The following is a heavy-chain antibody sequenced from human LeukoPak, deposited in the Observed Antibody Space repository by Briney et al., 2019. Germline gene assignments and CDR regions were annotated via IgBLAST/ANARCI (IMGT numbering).Heavy chain of an antibody. CDR1: GFTFSSYA. D-gene: IGHD1-20*01. J-gene: IGHJ4*02. Sequence: GGSLRLSCAASGFTFSSYAMHWVRQAPGKGLEWVAVISYDGSNKYYADSVKGRFTISRDNSKNTLCLQMNSLRAEDTAVYYCAREGTITGTTFFDYWGQGTLVTVSS. CDR2: ISYDGSNK. CDR3: AREGTITGTTFFDY. V-gene: IGHV3-30*04.